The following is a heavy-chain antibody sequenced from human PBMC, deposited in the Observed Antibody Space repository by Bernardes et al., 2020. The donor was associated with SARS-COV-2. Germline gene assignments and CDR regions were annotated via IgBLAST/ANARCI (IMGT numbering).Heavy chain of an antibody. Sequence: GSLRLSCVASGFAVSTKYMTWVRQAPGKGLEWVSVMYSGGNADYTDSVKGRFTVSRYDSKNTLFLQMNSRRAEDTAVYYCARDLLSWGADYGDYVRYCYLDVWGRGTLVTVSS. CDR1: GFAVSTKY. J-gene: IGHJ2*01. D-gene: IGHD4-17*01. V-gene: IGHV3-53*01. CDR2: MYSGGNA. CDR3: ARDLLSWGADYGDYVRYCYLDV.